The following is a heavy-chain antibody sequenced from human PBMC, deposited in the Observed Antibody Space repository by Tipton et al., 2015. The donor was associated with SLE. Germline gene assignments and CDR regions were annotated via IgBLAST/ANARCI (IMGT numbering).Heavy chain of an antibody. Sequence: TLSLTCAVSGFSISSSSYYWGWIRQPPGKGLEWIGSIYYSGSTYYNPSLKSRVTISVDTSKNQFSLKLSSVTAADTAVYYCARHGTNGYCSGGSCSPGAWFDPWGQGTLVTVSS. CDR1: GFSISSSSYY. J-gene: IGHJ5*02. CDR2: IYYSGST. D-gene: IGHD2-15*01. CDR3: ARHGTNGYCSGGSCSPGAWFDP. V-gene: IGHV4-39*07.